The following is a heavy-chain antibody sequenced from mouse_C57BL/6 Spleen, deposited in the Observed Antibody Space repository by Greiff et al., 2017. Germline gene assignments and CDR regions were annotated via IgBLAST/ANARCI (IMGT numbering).Heavy chain of an antibody. Sequence: VKLMESGAELMKPGASVKLSCKATGYTFTGYWIEWVKQRPGHGLEWIGEILPGSGSTNYNEKFKGKATFTADTSSNTAYMQLSSLTTEDSAIYYCARGGYTSYSNFPWFAYWGQGTLVTVSA. J-gene: IGHJ3*01. CDR3: ARGGYTSYSNFPWFAY. CDR1: GYTFTGYW. V-gene: IGHV1-9*01. D-gene: IGHD2-5*01. CDR2: ILPGSGST.